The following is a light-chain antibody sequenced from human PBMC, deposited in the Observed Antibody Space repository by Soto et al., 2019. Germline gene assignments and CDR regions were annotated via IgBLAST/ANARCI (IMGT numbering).Light chain of an antibody. CDR1: QSVSSGY. V-gene: IGKV3-20*01. J-gene: IGKJ1*01. Sequence: EIVLTQSPGTLSLSPRERATLSCRASQSVSSGYLAWYQHKPGQAPRLLIYGVSSRAPGIPDRFSGSGSGTDFTLTISRLEPEDFAVYYCQQYGASPLTFGQGTQVEVK. CDR3: QQYGASPLT. CDR2: GVS.